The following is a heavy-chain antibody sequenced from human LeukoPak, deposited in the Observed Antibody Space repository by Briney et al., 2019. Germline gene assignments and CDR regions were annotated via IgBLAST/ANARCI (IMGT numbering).Heavy chain of an antibody. CDR1: PDSTTSIF. D-gene: IGHD6-19*01. Sequence: SETLSLTCTVSPDSTTSIFWSWVSQPQGNVLEWIGETHRSGSNNYNPSLQSRVTISIGRSKNQIGLELSSVTAGDTDVYYCARHFPHMDDSGWKQGWFDPWGQGTLVTVSS. CDR2: THRSGSN. V-gene: IGHV4-4*02. CDR3: ARHFPHMDDSGWKQGWFDP. J-gene: IGHJ5*02.